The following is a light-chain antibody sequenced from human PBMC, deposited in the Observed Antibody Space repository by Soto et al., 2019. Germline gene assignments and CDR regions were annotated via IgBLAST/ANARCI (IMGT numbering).Light chain of an antibody. Sequence: QSVLTQPASVSGSPGQSITISCTGTSSDVASYNLVSWYQQLPGKAPKLMIYEGSKRPSGVSNRFSGSKSGNTASLTISGLQAEDEADYYCSSYAGSSTFYVFGTGTKV. CDR3: SSYAGSSTFYV. CDR1: SSDVASYNL. J-gene: IGLJ1*01. V-gene: IGLV2-23*01. CDR2: EGS.